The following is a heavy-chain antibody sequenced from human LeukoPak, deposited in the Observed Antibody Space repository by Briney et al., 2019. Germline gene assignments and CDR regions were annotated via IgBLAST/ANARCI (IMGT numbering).Heavy chain of an antibody. CDR1: GYTFTSYG. CDR3: ARDCIGCHGFDY. Sequence: ASVKVSCKASGYTFTSYGITWVRQAPGQGLEWMGWVSAYADNTNYVQKIQGRVTMTTDTSTSTAYMELRSLRSDDTAVYYCARDCIGCHGFDYWGQGTLVTLSS. CDR2: VSAYADNT. J-gene: IGHJ4*02. V-gene: IGHV1-18*01. D-gene: IGHD2-15*01.